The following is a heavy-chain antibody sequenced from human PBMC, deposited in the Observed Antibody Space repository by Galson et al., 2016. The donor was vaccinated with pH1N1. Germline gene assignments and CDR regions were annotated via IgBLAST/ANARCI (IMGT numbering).Heavy chain of an antibody. Sequence: QSGAEVTKPGESLKISCKGSGSSFTRYWIGWVRQMPGKGLEWMGIIFPGDSDTRYSPSFPGQVTISADKSISTAYLQWSSLKASDTAMYYCARHSGDGYRYGSERYFDYWGQGTLVTVSS. J-gene: IGHJ4*02. CDR1: GSSFTRYW. D-gene: IGHD5-18*01. CDR2: IFPGDSDT. CDR3: ARHSGDGYRYGSERYFDY. V-gene: IGHV5-51*01.